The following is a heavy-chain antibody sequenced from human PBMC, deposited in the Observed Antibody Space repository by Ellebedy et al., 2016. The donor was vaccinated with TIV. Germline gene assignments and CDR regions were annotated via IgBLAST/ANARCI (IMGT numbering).Heavy chain of an antibody. CDR2: ISGNGGST. CDR1: GFTFSGYA. V-gene: IGHV3-64*01. J-gene: IGHJ6*02. D-gene: IGHD3-3*01. CDR3: ARGLSEYYDFWSGYPPIDYYYGMDV. Sequence: GESLKISCAASGFTFSGYAMHWVRQAPGKGLEYVSAISGNGGSTYYANSVKGRFTISRDNSKNTLYLQMGSLRAEDMAVYYCARGLSEYYDFWSGYPPIDYYYGMDVWGQGTTVTVSS.